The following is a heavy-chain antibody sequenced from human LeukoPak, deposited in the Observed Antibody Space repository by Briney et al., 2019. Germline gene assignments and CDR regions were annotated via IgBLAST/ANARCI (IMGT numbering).Heavy chain of an antibody. CDR2: IIPIFGTA. J-gene: IGHJ4*02. Sequence: SVKVSCKASGGTFSSYAISWVRQAPGQGLEWMGGIIPIFGTANYAQKFQGRVTITADESTSTAYMELSSLRSEDTAVYYCARESGLKDGIAIYWGQGTLVTVSS. V-gene: IGHV1-69*01. CDR3: ARESGLKDGIAIY. CDR1: GGTFSSYA. D-gene: IGHD6-13*01.